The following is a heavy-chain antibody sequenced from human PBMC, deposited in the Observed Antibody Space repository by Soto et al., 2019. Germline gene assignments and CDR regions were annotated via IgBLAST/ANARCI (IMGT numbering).Heavy chain of an antibody. CDR1: GGSISSGDYY. J-gene: IGHJ5*02. CDR3: ARDNGVGP. CDR2: IYDSGST. D-gene: IGHD2-8*01. V-gene: IGHV4-30-4*01. Sequence: QVQLQESGPGLVKPSQTLSLTCTVSGGSISSGDYYWSWIRQPPGKGLEWIGYIYDSGSTSYNSSLKSRVNITLATSKNQFSLKLTSVTAADTAVYYCARDNGVGPWGQGTLVTVSS.